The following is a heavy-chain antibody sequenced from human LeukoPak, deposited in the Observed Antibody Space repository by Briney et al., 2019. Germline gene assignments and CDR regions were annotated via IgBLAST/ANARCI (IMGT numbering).Heavy chain of an antibody. J-gene: IGHJ4*02. CDR3: TREAGYGDFDY. CDR2: SNPSGGST. Sequence: ASVRVSCKASGYTFTSYYIHLVRQAPGQGLEWMGISNPSGGSTRYAQRFQGRVTMTSDTSTSTVYLELSSLRSEDTAVYYCTREAGYGDFDYWGQGTLVTVSS. V-gene: IGHV1-46*01. CDR1: GYTFTSYY. D-gene: IGHD4-17*01.